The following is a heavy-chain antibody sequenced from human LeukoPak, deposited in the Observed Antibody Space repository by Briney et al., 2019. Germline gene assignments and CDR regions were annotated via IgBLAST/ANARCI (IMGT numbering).Heavy chain of an antibody. CDR1: GGSISSSY. D-gene: IGHD6-19*01. CDR3: ARGSSSGWYWYIDL. CDR2: IYYTGST. V-gene: IGHV4-59*01. Sequence: SGTLSLTCTVSGGSISSSYWSWIRQPPGRGVEWMGHIYYTGSTNYNPSLKSRVAISVDTSKNQFSLKLSSVTAADTAVNYCARGSSSGWYWYIDLWGRGTLVTVSS. J-gene: IGHJ2*01.